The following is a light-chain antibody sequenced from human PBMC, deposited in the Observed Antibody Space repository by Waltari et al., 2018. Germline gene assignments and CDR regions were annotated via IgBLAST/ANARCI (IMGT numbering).Light chain of an antibody. CDR2: KNR. J-gene: IGLJ3*02. Sequence: QSVLTQPPSASGAPGQRVTISCSGSKSNIGRNFVPWYQQFPGTAPKLLIYKNRQRPSGVPDRFSGSKSGTSASLGISGLRSEDEADYYCVAWDDGMSLLFGGGTKVTVL. CDR1: KSNIGRNF. V-gene: IGLV1-47*01. CDR3: VAWDDGMSLL.